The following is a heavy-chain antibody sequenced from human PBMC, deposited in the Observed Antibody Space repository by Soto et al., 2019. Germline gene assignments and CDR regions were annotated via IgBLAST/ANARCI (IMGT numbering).Heavy chain of an antibody. CDR3: ARLNGRMANAPEYYDILTGYYNGRSLGYYGMDV. CDR1: GGTFSSYA. CDR2: IIPIFGTA. D-gene: IGHD3-9*01. J-gene: IGHJ6*02. V-gene: IGHV1-69*13. Sequence: GASVKVSCKASGGTFSSYAISWVRQAPGQGLEWMGGIIPIFGTANYAQKFQGRVTITADESTSTAYMELSSLRSEDTAVYYCARLNGRMANAPEYYDILTGYYNGRSLGYYGMDVWGQGTTVTVSS.